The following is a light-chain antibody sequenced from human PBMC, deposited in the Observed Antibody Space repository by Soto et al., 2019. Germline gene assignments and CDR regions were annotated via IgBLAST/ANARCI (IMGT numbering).Light chain of an antibody. CDR3: CSYAGSSTYVV. J-gene: IGLJ2*01. CDR2: EGS. CDR1: SSDVGSFNL. Sequence: QSALTQPASVSGSPGQSITISCTGTSSDVGSFNLVSWYQHHPGKAPKLMIYEGSKRPSGVSDRFSGSKSGNTASLTISGLQPEDEADYYCCSYAGSSTYVVFGGRTKLTVL. V-gene: IGLV2-23*01.